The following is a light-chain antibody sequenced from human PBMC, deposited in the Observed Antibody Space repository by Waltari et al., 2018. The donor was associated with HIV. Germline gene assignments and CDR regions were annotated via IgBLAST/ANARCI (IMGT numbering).Light chain of an antibody. V-gene: IGLV1-44*01. CDR2: SKN. J-gene: IGLJ3*02. CDR3: ASWDDSLNGPV. CDR1: TSNIGSNT. Sequence: QSVLTQPPSASGTPGQRVTISCSGSTSNIGSNTINWYQQLPGTAPKLLIYSKNQRPSGVPDRFSGSKSGTAASHAISGLQSEDEADYSCASWDDSLNGPVFGGGTKLTVL.